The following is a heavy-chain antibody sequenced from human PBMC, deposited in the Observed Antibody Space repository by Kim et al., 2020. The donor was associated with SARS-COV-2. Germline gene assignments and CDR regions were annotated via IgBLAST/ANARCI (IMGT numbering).Heavy chain of an antibody. V-gene: IGHV1-46*01. CDR2: INPNDDTT. Sequence: ASVKVSCKAAGYTLASHYMHWVRQVPGQGLDWMGIINPNDDTTNYAQKFQGRVRVTSDTSTSTVYMDLSSLRFEDTAMYYCARGPPGHCSGGRCSMDAFDIWGQGTMITVSS. CDR3: ARGPPGHCSGGRCSMDAFDI. CDR1: GYTLASHY. J-gene: IGHJ3*02. D-gene: IGHD2-15*01.